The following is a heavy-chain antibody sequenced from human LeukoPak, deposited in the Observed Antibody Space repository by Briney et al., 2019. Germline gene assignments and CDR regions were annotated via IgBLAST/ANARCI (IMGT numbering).Heavy chain of an antibody. CDR2: INAGNGNT. CDR1: GYTFTSYA. V-gene: IGHV1-3*01. Sequence: ASVKVSCKASGYTFTSYAMHWVRQAPGQRLEWMGWINAGNGNTKYSQKFQGRVTITRDTSASTAYMELSSLRSEDTAVYYCAGLLRYFDWLLPHWGQGTLVTVSS. CDR3: AGLLRYFDWLLPH. J-gene: IGHJ4*02. D-gene: IGHD3-9*01.